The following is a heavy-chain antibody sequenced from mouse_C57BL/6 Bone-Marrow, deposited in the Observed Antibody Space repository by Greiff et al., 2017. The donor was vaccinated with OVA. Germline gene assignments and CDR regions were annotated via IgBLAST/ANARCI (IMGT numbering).Heavy chain of an antibody. D-gene: IGHD1-1*01. CDR2: IHPSDSDT. CDR3: AILLLRSLYYYAMDY. CDR1: GYTFTSYW. Sequence: QVQLQQPGAELVKPGASVKVSCKASGYTFTSYWMHWVKQRPGQGLEWIGRIHPSDSDTNYNQKFKGKATLTVDTSSSTAYMQLSSLTSEDSAVYYCAILLLRSLYYYAMDYWGQGISVTVSS. V-gene: IGHV1-74*01. J-gene: IGHJ4*01.